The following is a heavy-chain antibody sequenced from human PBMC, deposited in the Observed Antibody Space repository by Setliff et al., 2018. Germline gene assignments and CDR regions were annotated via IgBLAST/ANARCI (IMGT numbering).Heavy chain of an antibody. CDR3: AKGRLGGHHGWFDP. CDR2: ISWNSYHI. J-gene: IGHJ5*02. D-gene: IGHD3-16*01. V-gene: IGHV3-9*01. Sequence: GGSLRLSCAASGFIFDEYAMHWVRQAPGKGLEWVSGISWNSYHIDYAGSVRGRFTISRDNAKNSLYLLMNSLRAEDTAVYYCAKGRLGGHHGWFDPWGQGTLVTVSS. CDR1: GFIFDEYA.